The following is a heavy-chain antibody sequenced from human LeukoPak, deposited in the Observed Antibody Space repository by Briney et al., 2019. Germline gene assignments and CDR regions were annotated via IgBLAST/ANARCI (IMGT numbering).Heavy chain of an antibody. CDR2: INKDGSVL. D-gene: IGHD2-15*01. J-gene: IGHJ2*01. Sequence: GGSLRLSCAASGFTFTNYWMHWVRQAPGKGLVWVSLINKDGSVLTYADSVKGRVTISRDNAKLYLQMNSLRAEDTAVYYCAGGQGWHFDLWGRGTLITVSS. CDR1: GFTFTNYW. CDR3: AGGQGWHFDL. V-gene: IGHV3-74*01.